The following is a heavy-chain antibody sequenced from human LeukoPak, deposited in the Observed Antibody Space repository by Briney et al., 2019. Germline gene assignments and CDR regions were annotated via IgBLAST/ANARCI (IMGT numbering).Heavy chain of an antibody. CDR1: GFTFDNYA. J-gene: IGHJ1*01. Sequence: GGSLRLSCAASGFTFDNYAMNWVRQVPGKGLEWISLISWNSGTIGYADSVKGRFTVSRDNANNFLYLQMNSLRAEDTALYYCARAYKDRSLAGKKEFFQHWGQGTLVTVSS. CDR2: ISWNSGTI. D-gene: IGHD6-19*01. V-gene: IGHV3-9*01. CDR3: ARAYKDRSLAGKKEFFQH.